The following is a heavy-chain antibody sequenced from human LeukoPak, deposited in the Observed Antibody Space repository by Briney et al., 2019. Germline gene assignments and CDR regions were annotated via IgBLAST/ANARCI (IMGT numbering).Heavy chain of an antibody. V-gene: IGHV4-38-2*01. CDR1: GYSISSGYY. D-gene: IGHD5-24*01. Sequence: SETLSLTCAVSGYSISSGYYWGWIRQPPGKGLEWIGSIYHSGSTYYNPSLKSRVTISVDTSKNQFSLKLSSVTAADTAVYYCARGEMATMRYWGQGTLVTVSS. CDR3: ARGEMATMRY. J-gene: IGHJ4*02. CDR2: IYHSGST.